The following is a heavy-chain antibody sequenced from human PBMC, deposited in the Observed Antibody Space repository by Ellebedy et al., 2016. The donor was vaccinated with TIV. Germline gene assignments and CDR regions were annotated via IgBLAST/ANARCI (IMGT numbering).Heavy chain of an antibody. J-gene: IGHJ4*02. Sequence: GESLKISXAASGFTFRNAWMSWVRQAPEKGLEWVGRIKSKTEGGTTDYAAHVKGRFSISRDDSKNTLSLEMNSLKTVDTAVYYCTTGATVGDYYDYWGQGTLVTVSS. V-gene: IGHV3-15*01. D-gene: IGHD3-16*01. CDR2: IKSKTEGGTT. CDR1: GFTFRNAW. CDR3: TTGATVGDYYDY.